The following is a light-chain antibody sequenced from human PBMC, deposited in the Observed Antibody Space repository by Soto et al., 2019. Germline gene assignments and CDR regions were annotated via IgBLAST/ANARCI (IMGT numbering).Light chain of an antibody. V-gene: IGLV2-11*01. J-gene: IGLJ1*01. CDR2: DVS. Sequence: QSVLTQPRSVSGSPGQSVTISCTGTSSDVGGYNYVSWYQQHPGKAPKLMSYDVSKRPSGVPDRFSGSKSGNTASLTISRLQAEDEADYYCCSYAGSYTYVFGTGTKLTVL. CDR3: CSYAGSYTYV. CDR1: SSDVGGYNY.